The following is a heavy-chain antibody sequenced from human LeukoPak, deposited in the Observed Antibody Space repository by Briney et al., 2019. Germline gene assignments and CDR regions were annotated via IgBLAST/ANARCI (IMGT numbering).Heavy chain of an antibody. J-gene: IGHJ6*03. CDR3: ARADRSYCGGDCYPSYYYMDV. CDR1: GGSISSYY. D-gene: IGHD2-21*02. Sequence: PSETLSLTCTVSGGSISSYYWSWIRQPPGKGLEWIGYIYYSGSTNYNPSLKSRVTISVDTSKNQFSLKLTSLTAADTAVYYCARADRSYCGGDCYPSYYYMDVWGKGTTVTVSS. V-gene: IGHV4-59*01. CDR2: IYYSGST.